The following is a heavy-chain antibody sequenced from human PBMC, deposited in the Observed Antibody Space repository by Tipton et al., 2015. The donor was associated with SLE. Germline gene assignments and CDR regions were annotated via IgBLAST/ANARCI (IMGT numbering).Heavy chain of an antibody. Sequence: TLSLTCTVSGGSISSSSYYWGWIRQPPGKGLEWIGSIYYSGSTYYNPSLKSRVTISVDASKNQFSLKPSSVTAADTAVYYCARLTDSSSWDYWGQGTLVTVSS. CDR3: ARLTDSSSWDY. V-gene: IGHV4-39*07. CDR2: IYYSGST. D-gene: IGHD6-13*01. CDR1: GGSISSSSYY. J-gene: IGHJ4*02.